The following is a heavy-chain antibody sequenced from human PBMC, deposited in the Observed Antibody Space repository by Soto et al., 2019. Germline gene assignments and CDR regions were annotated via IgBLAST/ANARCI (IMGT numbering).Heavy chain of an antibody. CDR3: AKDLSGARWYYDALDV. Sequence: VGSLRLSCEVSGFTFSTHGMHWVRQAPGKGLEWVAGTSYDGTNKYYARSVQGRFTISRENSMKTLYLQMNSLRTEDTAVYYCAKDLSGARWYYDALDVWGQGTTVTV. V-gene: IGHV3-30*18. CDR1: GFTFSTHG. CDR2: TSYDGTNK. D-gene: IGHD2-15*01. J-gene: IGHJ6*02.